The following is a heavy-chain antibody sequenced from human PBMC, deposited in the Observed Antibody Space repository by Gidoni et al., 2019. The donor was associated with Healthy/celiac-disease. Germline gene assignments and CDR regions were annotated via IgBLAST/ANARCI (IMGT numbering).Heavy chain of an antibody. CDR2: ISYDGSNK. CDR3: AKGGDFWSGSGEYFQH. Sequence: QVQLVESGGGVVQPGRSLRLSCAASGFTFSSYGMHWVRQAPGKGLEWVAVISYDGSNKYYADSVKGRFTSSRDNSKNTLYLQMNSLRAEDTAVYYCAKGGDFWSGSGEYFQHWGQGTLVTVSS. CDR1: GFTFSSYG. D-gene: IGHD3-3*01. J-gene: IGHJ1*01. V-gene: IGHV3-30*18.